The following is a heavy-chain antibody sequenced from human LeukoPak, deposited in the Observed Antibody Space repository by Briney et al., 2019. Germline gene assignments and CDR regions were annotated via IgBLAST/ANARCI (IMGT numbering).Heavy chain of an antibody. D-gene: IGHD1-26*01. J-gene: IGHJ6*02. CDR3: ARYRRELLKYYYGMDV. V-gene: IGHV1-18*01. CDR2: ISAYNGNT. Sequence: GASVKVSCKASGYTFTSYGISWVRQAPGQGLEWMGWISAYNGNTNYAQKLQGRVTMTTDTSTSTAYMELRSLRSDDTAVYYCARYRRELLKYYYGMDVWGQGTTVTVSS. CDR1: GYTFTSYG.